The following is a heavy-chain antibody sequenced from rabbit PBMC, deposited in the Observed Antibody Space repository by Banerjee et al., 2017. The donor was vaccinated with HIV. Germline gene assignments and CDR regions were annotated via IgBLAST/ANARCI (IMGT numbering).Heavy chain of an antibody. V-gene: IGHV1S40*01. J-gene: IGHJ4*01. CDR3: VRDPAAYSTWMPYFGL. D-gene: IGHD7-1*01. CDR1: GFSFSTYYY. CDR2: IYAGSSGST. Sequence: QQLVESGGDLVNPGASLTLTCTASGFSFSTYYYMCWVRQAPGKGLEWIACIYAGSSGSTYYASWAKGRFTISKTSSTTVTLQMTSLTAADTATYFCVRDPAAYSTWMPYFGLWGQGTLVTVS.